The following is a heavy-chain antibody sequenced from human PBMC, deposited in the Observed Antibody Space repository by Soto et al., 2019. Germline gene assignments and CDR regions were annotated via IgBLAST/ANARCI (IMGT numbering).Heavy chain of an antibody. CDR2: IYHSGST. V-gene: IGHV4-30-2*01. D-gene: IGHD2-2*01. Sequence: SETLSLTSTVAGGSISSGVYSLSWIRQPPGKGLEWIGYIYHSGSTYYNPSLKSRVTISVDRSKNQFSLKLSSATAADTAVYYCAREGSAAHFDYWGQGTLVTVSS. CDR1: GGSISSGVYS. J-gene: IGHJ4*02. CDR3: AREGSAAHFDY.